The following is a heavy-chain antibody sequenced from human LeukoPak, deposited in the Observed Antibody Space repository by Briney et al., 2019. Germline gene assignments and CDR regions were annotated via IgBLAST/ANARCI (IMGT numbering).Heavy chain of an antibody. CDR3: AREDVVVVAATGPLDY. CDR1: GFTFSDYY. CDR2: ISSSGSTI. J-gene: IGHJ4*02. D-gene: IGHD2-15*01. V-gene: IGHV3-11*01. Sequence: AGGSLRLSCAASGFTFSDYYMSWIRQAPGKGLEWVSYISSSGSTIYYADSVKGRFTISRDNAKNSLYLQMNSLRAEDTAVYYCAREDVVVVAATGPLDYWGQGTLVTVSS.